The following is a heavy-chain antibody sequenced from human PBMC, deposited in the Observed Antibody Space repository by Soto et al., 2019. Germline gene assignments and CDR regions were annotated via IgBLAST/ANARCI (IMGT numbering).Heavy chain of an antibody. CDR1: GFTFSSYA. CDR3: AKDVDTAMVTRSYFDY. V-gene: IGHV3-23*01. Sequence: EVQLLESGGGLVQPGGSLRLSCAASGFTFSSYAMSWVRQAPGKGLEWVSAISGSGGSTYYEDSVKGRFTISRDNSKNTLYLQMNSLRAEDTAVYYCAKDVDTAMVTRSYFDYWGQGTLVTVSS. J-gene: IGHJ4*02. CDR2: ISGSGGST. D-gene: IGHD5-18*01.